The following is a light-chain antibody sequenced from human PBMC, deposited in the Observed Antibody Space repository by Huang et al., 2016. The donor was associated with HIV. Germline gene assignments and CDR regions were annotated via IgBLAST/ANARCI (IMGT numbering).Light chain of an antibody. Sequence: EIVITQSPATLSVSPGERATLSCRASQSVSSNLAWYQQKPCQAPRLLIYAASTRATGIPARFSGSGSGTEFTLTISSLQSEDFAVYYCQQYNNWPRTFGQGTKVEIK. J-gene: IGKJ1*01. V-gene: IGKV3-15*01. CDR3: QQYNNWPRT. CDR1: QSVSSN. CDR2: AAS.